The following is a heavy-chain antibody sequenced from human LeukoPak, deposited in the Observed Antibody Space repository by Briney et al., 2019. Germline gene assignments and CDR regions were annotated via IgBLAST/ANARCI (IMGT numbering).Heavy chain of an antibody. Sequence: SETLSLTCTVSGGSVNNAAYYWSWIRQHPGKGLEWIGHIDYRGRTNYNPSLKRRVTISVDTSENQFSLRLSSVTAADTAVYYCARGVRDGYKTFDYWGQGTLVTVSS. V-gene: IGHV4-31*03. CDR1: GGSVNNAAYY. J-gene: IGHJ4*02. CDR2: IDYRGRT. CDR3: ARGVRDGYKTFDY. D-gene: IGHD5-24*01.